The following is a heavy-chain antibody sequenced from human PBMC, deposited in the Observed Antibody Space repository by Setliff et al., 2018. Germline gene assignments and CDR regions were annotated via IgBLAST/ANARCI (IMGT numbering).Heavy chain of an antibody. CDR1: GGSISSGDYY. CDR3: AGKGISALSGAFDM. V-gene: IGHV4-30-4*08. D-gene: IGHD1-26*01. Sequence: SETLSLTCTVSGGSISSGDYYWSWIRQPPGKGLEWIGYIYYSGSTYYNPSLKSRVTISVDTSKNQFSLKVSSVTAADTAVYYCAGKGISALSGAFDMWGQGTMVTVSS. J-gene: IGHJ3*02. CDR2: IYYSGST.